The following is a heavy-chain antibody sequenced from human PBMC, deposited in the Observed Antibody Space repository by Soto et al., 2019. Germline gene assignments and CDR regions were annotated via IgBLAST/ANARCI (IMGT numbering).Heavy chain of an antibody. J-gene: IGHJ6*02. Sequence: PSETLSLTCTFSVGSIISGDYYWSWIRQPPGKGLEWIGYIYYSGSTYYNPSLKSRVTISVDTSKNQFSLKLSSVTAADTAVYYCASEYSSSSFYYYGMDVWGQGTTVTV. CDR3: ASEYSSSSFYYYGMDV. V-gene: IGHV4-30-4*01. CDR2: IYYSGST. D-gene: IGHD6-6*01. CDR1: VGSIISGDYY.